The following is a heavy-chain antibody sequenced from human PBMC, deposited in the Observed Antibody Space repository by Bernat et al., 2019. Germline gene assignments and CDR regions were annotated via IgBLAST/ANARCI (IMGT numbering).Heavy chain of an antibody. J-gene: IGHJ3*02. V-gene: IGHV4-34*01. CDR3: ARPDYVYAFDI. Sequence: QVQLQQWGAGLLKPSETLSLTCAVYGGSFSGYYWSWIRQPPGQGLEWIGEINHSGSTNYNPSLKSRVTISVDTSKNQFSLKLSSVTAADTAVYYCARPDYVYAFDIWGQGTMVTVSS. D-gene: IGHD4-17*01. CDR1: GGSFSGYY. CDR2: INHSGST.